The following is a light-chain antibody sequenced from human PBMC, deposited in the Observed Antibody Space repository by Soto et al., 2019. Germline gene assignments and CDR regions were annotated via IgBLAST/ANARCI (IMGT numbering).Light chain of an antibody. CDR3: SSYTSSSTHYV. J-gene: IGLJ1*01. CDR2: EVS. Sequence: QSVLTQPASVSGSPGQSITISCSGTSSDVGGYNYVSWYQQHPGKAPKLMIYEVSNRPSGVSNRFSGSKSGNTASLTIPGLPAEDEADYYCSSYTSSSTHYVFGTGSKVTVL. CDR1: SSDVGGYNY. V-gene: IGLV2-14*01.